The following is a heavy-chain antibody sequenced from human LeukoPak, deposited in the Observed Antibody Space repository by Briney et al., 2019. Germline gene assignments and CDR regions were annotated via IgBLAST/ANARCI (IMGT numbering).Heavy chain of an antibody. CDR3: ARFWGTAAMFDY. D-gene: IGHD2-2*01. Sequence: SETLSLTCAVYGGSFSGYYWSWIRQPPGKGLEWIGEINHSGSTDYNPSLKSRVTISVDTSKNQFSLKLSSVTAADTAVYYCARFWGTAAMFDYWGQGTLVTVSS. V-gene: IGHV4-34*01. CDR1: GGSFSGYY. J-gene: IGHJ4*02. CDR2: INHSGST.